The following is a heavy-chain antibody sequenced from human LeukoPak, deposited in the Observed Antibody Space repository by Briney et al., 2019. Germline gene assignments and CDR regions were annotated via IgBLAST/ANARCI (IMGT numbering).Heavy chain of an antibody. J-gene: IGHJ6*02. CDR2: ISRTGSYV. CDR3: ARDGSMVRDGMDV. Sequence: GGSLRLSCAASGFTFNSYWMSWVRQAPGKGLEWVSFISRTGSYVYYADSVKGRFTISRDNAKNSLYLQMNSLRAEDTAVYYCARDGSMVRDGMDVWGQGTTVTVSS. CDR1: GFTFNSYW. D-gene: IGHD3-10*01. V-gene: IGHV3-21*01.